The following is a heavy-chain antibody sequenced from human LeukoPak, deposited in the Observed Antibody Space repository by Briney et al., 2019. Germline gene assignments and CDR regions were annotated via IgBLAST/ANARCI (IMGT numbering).Heavy chain of an antibody. J-gene: IGHJ4*02. CDR1: GFTFTNAW. D-gene: IGHD1-26*01. Sequence: GGSLRLSCAASGFTFTNAWMSWVRQAPGKGLEWLGRIKSTTDGGTTDYAAPVKGRLTISRDDSKNTLYLQMNSLTTEDTAIYFCTTYLRWEVVDFDYWGQGTLVTVSS. CDR2: IKSTTDGGTT. V-gene: IGHV3-15*01. CDR3: TTYLRWEVVDFDY.